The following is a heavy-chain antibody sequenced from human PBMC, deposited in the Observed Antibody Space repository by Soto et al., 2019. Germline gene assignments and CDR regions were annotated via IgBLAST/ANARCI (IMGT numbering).Heavy chain of an antibody. Sequence: PGGSLRLSCAASGFTFSSYGMHWVRQAPGKGLEWVAVIWYDGSNKYYADSVKGRFTISRDNSKNTLYLQMNSLRAEDTAVYYCAREGEVQKENYGRGVWGQGTTVTVSS. CDR2: IWYDGSNK. V-gene: IGHV3-33*01. J-gene: IGHJ6*02. CDR1: GFTFSSYG. D-gene: IGHD1-26*01. CDR3: AREGEVQKENYGRGV.